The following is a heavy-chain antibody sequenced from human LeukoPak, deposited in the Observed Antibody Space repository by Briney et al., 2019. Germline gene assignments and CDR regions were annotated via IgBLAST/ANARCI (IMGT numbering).Heavy chain of an antibody. J-gene: IGHJ4*02. Sequence: GESLKISCKGSGYSFTNYWITWVRQMPGKGLEWMGTIDPSDSYTNYSPSFQGHVTISADKSINSAYLQWSSLKTSDSATYYCARHFYGDYAFDSWGQGTLVTVSS. V-gene: IGHV5-10-1*01. CDR3: ARHFYGDYAFDS. D-gene: IGHD4-17*01. CDR2: IDPSDSYT. CDR1: GYSFTNYW.